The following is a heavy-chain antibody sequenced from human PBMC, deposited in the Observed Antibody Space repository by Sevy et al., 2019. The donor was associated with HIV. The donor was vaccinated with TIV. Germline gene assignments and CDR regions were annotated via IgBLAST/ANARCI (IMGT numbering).Heavy chain of an antibody. CDR1: EFTFSNFW. J-gene: IGHJ3*01. CDR3: ARDRLWGYEDPYYL. V-gene: IGHV3-74*01. Sequence: GRSLRLSCAASEFTFSNFWMHWVRQVPGKGLVWVSRINHDGSTTTYADSVRGRFTISRDNSKNTLFLQMDSLRVDDTALYFCARDRLWGYEDPYYLWGQGTMVTVSS. CDR2: INHDGSTT. D-gene: IGHD3-10*01.